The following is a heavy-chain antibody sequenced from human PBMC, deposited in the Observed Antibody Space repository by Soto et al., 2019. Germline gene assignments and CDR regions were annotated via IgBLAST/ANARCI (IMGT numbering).Heavy chain of an antibody. V-gene: IGHV4-39*01. Sequence: SETLSLTCSVSGGSINSSSYFWGWVRQPPGKGLEWIGSIYYSGSTYYNPSLRSRVTISVDTSKNQFSLKLSSVTAADTAVFYCARHYSSGSRNWFDPWGQGTLVTVYS. CDR1: GGSINSSSYF. J-gene: IGHJ5*02. D-gene: IGHD6-19*01. CDR2: IYYSGST. CDR3: ARHYSSGSRNWFDP.